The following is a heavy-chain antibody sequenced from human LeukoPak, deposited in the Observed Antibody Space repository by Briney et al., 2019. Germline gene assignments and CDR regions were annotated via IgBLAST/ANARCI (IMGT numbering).Heavy chain of an antibody. Sequence: PGGSLRLSCAASGFTVSSSYMSWVRQAPGKGLEWVSVIYSGGSIHYADSVKGRFTISRDNAQNTLSLQMNSLRAEDTAVYYCARGHSTGNPDPFDYWGQGTLVTVSS. CDR3: ARGHSTGNPDPFDY. J-gene: IGHJ4*02. D-gene: IGHD3-22*01. CDR2: IYSGGSI. V-gene: IGHV3-53*01. CDR1: GFTVSSSY.